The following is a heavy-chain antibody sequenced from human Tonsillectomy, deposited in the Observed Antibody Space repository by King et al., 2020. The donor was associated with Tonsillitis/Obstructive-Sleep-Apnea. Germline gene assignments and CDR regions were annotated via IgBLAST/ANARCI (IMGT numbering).Heavy chain of an antibody. CDR1: GVTFSNYA. Sequence: HVQLVQSGAELRKPGSSVKVSCKASGVTFSNYAISWVRQAPGQGLEWMGGIIPLLGIANYAQKFQGRVTITADTSTSTAYMELSSLRSEDTAVYYCTRFPGYSYGYRGYYYHGMDVWGQGTTVTVSS. CDR3: TRFPGYSYGYRGYYYHGMDV. J-gene: IGHJ6*02. CDR2: IIPLLGIA. D-gene: IGHD5-18*01. V-gene: IGHV1-69*10.